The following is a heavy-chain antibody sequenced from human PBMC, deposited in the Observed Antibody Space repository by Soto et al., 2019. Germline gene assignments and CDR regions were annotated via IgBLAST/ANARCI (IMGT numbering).Heavy chain of an antibody. CDR1: GITFSYSG. CDR3: AKRPLGGYGMDV. D-gene: IGHD3-16*01. CDR2: ISGGGGNT. J-gene: IGHJ6*02. Sequence: EVQLLESGGGLVQPGGSLRLSCAASGITFSYSGMIWVRQAPGKGLEWVSAISGGGGNTYYADSVKGRFTISRDNSKNTLYLKMNSLRAEDTAVYYCAKRPLGGYGMDVWGQGTTVTVSS. V-gene: IGHV3-23*01.